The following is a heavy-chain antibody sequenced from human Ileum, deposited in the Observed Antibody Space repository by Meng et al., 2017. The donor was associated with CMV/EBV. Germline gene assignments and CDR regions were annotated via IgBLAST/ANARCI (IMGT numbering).Heavy chain of an antibody. Sequence: YWGWIRPTPGKGLEWIGSIYYSGNTYYHPSLKSRVSIALDTSKNQFSLKLNSVAAADTAVYYCARGSTFYDFWSAFLTTTNYFDPWGQGTLVTVSS. CDR2: IYYSGNT. J-gene: IGHJ5*02. CDR3: ARGSTFYDFWSAFLTTTNYFDP. D-gene: IGHD3-3*01. CDR1: Y. V-gene: IGHV4-39*07.